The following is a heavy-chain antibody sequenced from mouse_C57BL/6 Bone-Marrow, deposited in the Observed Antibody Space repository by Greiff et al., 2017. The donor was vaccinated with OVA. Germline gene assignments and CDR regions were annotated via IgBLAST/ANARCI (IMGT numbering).Heavy chain of an antibody. D-gene: IGHD2-3*01. CDR1: GYTFTSYW. J-gene: IGHJ2*01. CDR2: IDPSDSYT. V-gene: IGHV1-59*01. Sequence: QVQLQQPGAELVRPGTSVKLSCKASGYTFTSYWMHWVKQRPGQGLEWIGVIDPSDSYTNYNQKFKGKATLTVDTSSSTAYMQLSSLTSEDSAVYYCARKRGYDGSDYWGQGTTLTVSS. CDR3: ARKRGYDGSDY.